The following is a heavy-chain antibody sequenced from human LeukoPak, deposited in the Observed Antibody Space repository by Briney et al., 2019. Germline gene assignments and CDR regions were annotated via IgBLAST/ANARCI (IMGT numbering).Heavy chain of an antibody. CDR2: IYYSGST. D-gene: IGHD3-22*01. Sequence: SETLSLTCTVSGGSISSSSYYWGWIRQPPGKGLEWIGTIYYSGSTYYNPSLKSRVAMSVDTSKNQFSLKLSSVTAADTAVYYCARHASGSSGYWEYWGQGTLVTVSS. CDR1: GGSISSSSYY. V-gene: IGHV4-39*01. CDR3: ARHASGSSGYWEY. J-gene: IGHJ4*02.